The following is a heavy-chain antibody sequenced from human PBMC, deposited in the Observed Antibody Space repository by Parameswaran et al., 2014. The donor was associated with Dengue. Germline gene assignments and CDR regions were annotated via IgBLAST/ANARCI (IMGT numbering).Heavy chain of an antibody. CDR2: INPNSGGT. Sequence: VRQAPGQGLEWMGWINPNSGGTNYAQKFQGRVTMTRDTSISTAYMELSRLRSDDTAVYYCARDTTVTRDAFDIWGQGTMVTVSS. CDR3: ARDTTVTRDAFDI. V-gene: IGHV1-2*02. J-gene: IGHJ3*02. D-gene: IGHD4-17*01.